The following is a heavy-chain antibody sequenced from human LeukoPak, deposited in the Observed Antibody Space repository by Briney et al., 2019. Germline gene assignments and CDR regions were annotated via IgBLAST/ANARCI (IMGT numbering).Heavy chain of an antibody. J-gene: IGHJ5*01. CDR2: ISSDEING. CDR1: GFSFRSYG. D-gene: IGHD5-24*01. CDR3: AKGESITSAWFDS. Sequence: GRSLRLSCAASGFSFRSYGMHWVRQAPGKGLEWVAVISSDEINGYYADSVKGRFTISRDNSKNTLYLQINSLRGEDTAVYYCAKGESITSAWFDSWGQGTLVTVSS. V-gene: IGHV3-30*18.